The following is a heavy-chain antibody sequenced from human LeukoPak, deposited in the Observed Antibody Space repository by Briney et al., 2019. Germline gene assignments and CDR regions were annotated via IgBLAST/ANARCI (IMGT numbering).Heavy chain of an antibody. CDR2: IVVGSGNT. Sequence: ASVKVSCKPSGSTFTGYYMHWVRQARGQRLEGIGWIVVGSGNTNYAQKFQERVTITRDMSTSTAYMELSSLRSEDTAVYYCAASLRFLEWSHPTPHMDVWGKGTTVTVSS. V-gene: IGHV1-58*02. J-gene: IGHJ6*03. CDR3: AASLRFLEWSHPTPHMDV. D-gene: IGHD3-3*01. CDR1: GSTFTGYY.